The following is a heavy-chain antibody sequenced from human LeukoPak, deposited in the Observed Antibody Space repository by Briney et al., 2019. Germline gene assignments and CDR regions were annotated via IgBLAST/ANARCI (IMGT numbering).Heavy chain of an antibody. Sequence: SETLSLTCAVYGGSFRGYYWSWIRQPPGKGLEGIGEINHSGSTNYNPSLKSRVTISVDTSKNQFSLKLSSVTAADTAVYYCARAWVSSGWYVYWGQGTLVTVSS. D-gene: IGHD6-19*01. CDR1: GGSFRGYY. CDR2: INHSGST. J-gene: IGHJ4*02. V-gene: IGHV4-34*01. CDR3: ARAWVSSGWYVY.